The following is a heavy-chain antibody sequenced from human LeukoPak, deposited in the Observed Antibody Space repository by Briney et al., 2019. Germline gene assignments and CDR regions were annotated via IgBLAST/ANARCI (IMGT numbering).Heavy chain of an antibody. CDR3: ARDRGYTQDY. J-gene: IGHJ4*02. CDR1: GFTFSSYS. Sequence: GGSLRLSCAASGFTFSSYSMNWVRQAPGKGLEWVSYISSDSRTIYYADSVKGRFTISRDNAKNSLYLQMKSLRDEDTAVYYCARDRGYTQDYWGQGTLVSVSS. V-gene: IGHV3-48*02. CDR2: ISSDSRTI. D-gene: IGHD5-12*01.